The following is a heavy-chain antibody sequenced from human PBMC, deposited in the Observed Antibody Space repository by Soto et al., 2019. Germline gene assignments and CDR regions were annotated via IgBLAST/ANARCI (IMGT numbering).Heavy chain of an antibody. CDR3: TILAYCGGDCSTIYDY. CDR1: GFTFSGSA. Sequence: EVQLVESGGGLVQPGGSLKLSCAASGFTFSGSAMHWVRQASGKGLEWVGRIRSKANSYAKAYAASVKGRFTISRDDSKNTAYLQMNSLKTEDTAVYYCTILAYCGGDCSTIYDYWGQGTLVTVSS. J-gene: IGHJ4*02. CDR2: IRSKANSYAK. D-gene: IGHD2-21*02. V-gene: IGHV3-73*02.